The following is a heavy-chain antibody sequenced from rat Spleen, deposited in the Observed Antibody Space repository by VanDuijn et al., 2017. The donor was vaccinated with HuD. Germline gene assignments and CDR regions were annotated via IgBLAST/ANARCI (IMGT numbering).Heavy chain of an antibody. D-gene: IGHD5-1*01. V-gene: IGHV2-30*01. Sequence: QVQLKESGPGLVQPSQTLSLTCTVSGFSLTSYNVHWVRQPPGKGLEWMGVIWADGNTRYNSTLKSRLSISRDTSKSHVFLKMSSLKTEDSATYYCASDRTGPFDYWGQGVMVTVSS. CDR3: ASDRTGPFDY. CDR2: IWADGNT. CDR1: GFSLTSYN. J-gene: IGHJ2*01.